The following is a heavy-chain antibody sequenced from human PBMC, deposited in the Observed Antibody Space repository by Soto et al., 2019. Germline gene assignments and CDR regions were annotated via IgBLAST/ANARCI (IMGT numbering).Heavy chain of an antibody. Sequence: PSQTLSLTCAISGDSVSSGSAAWNWIRQSPSRGLEWLGRTYFRSRWSTEYAVSVRSRITITADTSKNQFSPQLNSVTPDDTAVYYCARDGPTTHYYLDYWGQGTPVTSPQ. D-gene: IGHD1-1*01. V-gene: IGHV6-1*01. CDR3: ARDGPTTHYYLDY. J-gene: IGHJ4*02. CDR1: GDSVSSGSAA. CDR2: TYFRSRWST.